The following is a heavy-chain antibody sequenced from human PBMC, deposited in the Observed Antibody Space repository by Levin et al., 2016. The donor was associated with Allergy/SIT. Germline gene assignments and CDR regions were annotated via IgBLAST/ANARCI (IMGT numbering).Heavy chain of an antibody. CDR1: GYTFTSFH. CDR2: RDPEDGDI. CDR3: AIRILTAAPGRWFDP. D-gene: IGHD2-15*01. V-gene: IGHV1-24*01. J-gene: IGHJ5*02. Sequence: ASVKVSCKASGYTFTSFHVHWVRQAPGKGLEWMGGRDPEDGDIFYAQRFQGRVTMTEDTSTDTAYLELSSLRSEDTAVYYCAIRILTAAPGRWFDPWGQGTLVTVSS.